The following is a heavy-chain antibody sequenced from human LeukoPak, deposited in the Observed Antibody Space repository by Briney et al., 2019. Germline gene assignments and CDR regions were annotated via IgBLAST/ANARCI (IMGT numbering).Heavy chain of an antibody. CDR3: ARGPSYCGGDCYYYFDY. D-gene: IGHD2-21*01. CDR2: IKQDGSEK. J-gene: IGHJ4*02. V-gene: IGHV3-7*01. Sequence: GGSLRLSCAASGFTFSSYWMSWVRQAPGMGLEGVATIKQDGSEKDYADSVKGRFTISRDNAKNSLYLQMNSLRAEDTALYYCARGPSYCGGDCYYYFDYWAREPWSPSPQ. CDR1: GFTFSSYW.